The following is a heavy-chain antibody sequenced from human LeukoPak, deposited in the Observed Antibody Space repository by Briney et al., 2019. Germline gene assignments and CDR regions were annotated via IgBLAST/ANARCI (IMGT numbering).Heavy chain of an antibody. V-gene: IGHV4-31*03. D-gene: IGHD1-1*01. CDR3: ASGDNDPLFDY. CDR2: IYYSGNT. CDR1: GGSISSGGYY. Sequence: SETLSLTCTVSGGSISSGGYYWRWIRQHPGKGLEWIGSIYYSGNTNYNPSLQGRVTISLDTSRNQFSLKLSSVTAADTAVYYCASGDNDPLFDYWGQGTLVTVSS. J-gene: IGHJ4*02.